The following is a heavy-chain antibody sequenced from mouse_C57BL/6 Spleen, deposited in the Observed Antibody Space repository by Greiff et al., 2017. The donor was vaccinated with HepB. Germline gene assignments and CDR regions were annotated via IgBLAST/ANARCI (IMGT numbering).Heavy chain of an antibody. D-gene: IGHD2-3*01. J-gene: IGHJ4*01. V-gene: IGHV2-9-1*01. Sequence: VKLMESGPGLVAPSQSLSITCTVSGFSLTSYAISWVRQPPGKGLEWLGVIWTGGGTNYNSALKSRLGISKDNSKSQVFLKMNSLQTDDTARYYCASHDGYYVRYAMDYWGQGTSVTVSS. CDR1: GFSLTSYA. CDR2: IWTGGGT. CDR3: ASHDGYYVRYAMDY.